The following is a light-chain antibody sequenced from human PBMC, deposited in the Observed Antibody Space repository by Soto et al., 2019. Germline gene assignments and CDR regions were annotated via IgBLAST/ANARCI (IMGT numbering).Light chain of an antibody. CDR3: QQYESFPRT. V-gene: IGKV1-5*03. CDR2: KAS. J-gene: IGKJ1*01. CDR1: QSINNW. Sequence: DIQMTQSPSTLSASVGDRVTITCRASQSINNWLAWYQQKPGTAPKLFIFKASTLESGVPSRFSGSGSGTEFTLSISSLQPDDFATYFCQQYESFPRTFGQGTKVEIK.